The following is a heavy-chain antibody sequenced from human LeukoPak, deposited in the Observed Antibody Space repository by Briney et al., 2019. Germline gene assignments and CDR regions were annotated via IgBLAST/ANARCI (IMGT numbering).Heavy chain of an antibody. V-gene: IGHV1-8*01. CDR3: ARGRYYDRYFDY. CDR1: GYTYTSYD. Sequence: EASVKVSCKASGYTYTSYDINWVRQATGQGLEWMGWMNPNSGNTGYTQKFQGRVTMTRNTSISTAYMELSSLRSEDTAVYYCARGRYYDRYFDYWGQGTLVTVSS. J-gene: IGHJ4*02. CDR2: MNPNSGNT. D-gene: IGHD3-22*01.